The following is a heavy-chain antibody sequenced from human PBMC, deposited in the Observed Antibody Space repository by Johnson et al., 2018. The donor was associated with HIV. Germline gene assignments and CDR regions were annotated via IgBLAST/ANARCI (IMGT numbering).Heavy chain of an antibody. CDR2: ISYAGSNK. Sequence: QVQLVESGGGVVQPGRSLRLSCAASGFTFSSYAMHWVRQAPGKGLEWVVTISYAGSNKYYADSVKVRFTLSSDNSTNTLYLQMNSLRAEDTAVYYCAKAREYDSTGHDAFDIWGQGTMVTVSS. D-gene: IGHD3-22*01. CDR3: AKAREYDSTGHDAFDI. CDR1: GFTFSSYA. V-gene: IGHV3-30-3*01. J-gene: IGHJ3*02.